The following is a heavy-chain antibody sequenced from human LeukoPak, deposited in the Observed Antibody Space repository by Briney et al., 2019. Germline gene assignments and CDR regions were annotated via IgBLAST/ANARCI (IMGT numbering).Heavy chain of an antibody. J-gene: IGHJ4*02. CDR2: IYYSGST. Sequence: PSETLSLTCTVSGGSISSYYWSWIRQPPGKGLDWIGFIYYSGSTNYNPSLKSRVTISVDTSKNQFSLKLSSVTAAATAVSSFARSQTRGWYDYWGQGTLVTVSS. D-gene: IGHD6-19*01. V-gene: IGHV4-59*01. CDR1: GGSISSYY. CDR3: ARSQTRGWYDY.